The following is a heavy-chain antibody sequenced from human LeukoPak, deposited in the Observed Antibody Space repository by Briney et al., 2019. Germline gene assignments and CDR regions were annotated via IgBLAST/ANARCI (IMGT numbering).Heavy chain of an antibody. CDR2: IIKDGSDT. J-gene: IGHJ5*02. CDR3: VRDATRGGDLDH. V-gene: IGHV3-7*01. D-gene: IGHD2-21*01. CDR1: GFTYIDTW. Sequence: GGSLRLSCATSGFTYIDTWMMWVRQTPGKGLGWVAQIIKDGSDTNYVESVRGRFTISRDNAKTSLELQMSTLRVEDTAVYFCVRDATRGGDLDHWGQGTLVTVSS.